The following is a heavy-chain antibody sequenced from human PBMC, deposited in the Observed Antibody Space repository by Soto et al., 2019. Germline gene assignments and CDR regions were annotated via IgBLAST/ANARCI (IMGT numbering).Heavy chain of an antibody. J-gene: IGHJ4*02. Sequence: ASVKVSCKVSGYTFTELSMHWVRQAPGKGLEWMGGFDPEGGETIYAQKFQGRVTMTEDTSTDTAYMELRGLRSEDTAVYYCASDYSGFWSGFYTYWGQGTLVTVSS. V-gene: IGHV1-24*01. CDR3: ASDYSGFWSGFYTY. CDR1: GYTFTELS. D-gene: IGHD3-3*01. CDR2: FDPEGGET.